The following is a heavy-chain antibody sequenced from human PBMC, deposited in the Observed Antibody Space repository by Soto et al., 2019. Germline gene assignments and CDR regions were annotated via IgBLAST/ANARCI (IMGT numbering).Heavy chain of an antibody. D-gene: IGHD3-10*01. Sequence: GGSLRLSCAASGFTFSSYDMHWVRQATGKGLEWVSAIGTAGDTYYPGPVKGRFTISRANAKNSLYLKMNSLRAGDTAVYYCARARSYYYGSGSYQYYFDYWGQGTLVTVSS. J-gene: IGHJ4*02. CDR1: GFTFSSYD. V-gene: IGHV3-13*01. CDR3: ARARSYYYGSGSYQYYFDY. CDR2: IGTAGDT.